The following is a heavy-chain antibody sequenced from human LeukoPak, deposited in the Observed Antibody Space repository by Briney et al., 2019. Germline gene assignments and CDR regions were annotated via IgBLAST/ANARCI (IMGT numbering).Heavy chain of an antibody. J-gene: IGHJ4*02. CDR1: GYTFTGYY. V-gene: IGHV1-2*02. CDR2: INPNSGGT. Sequence: ASVKVSCKASGYTFTGYYMHWVRQAPGQGLEWMGWINPNSGGTNYAQKFQGRVTMTRDTSISTAYMELSRLRSDDTAVYYCARGAYHDYVWGSYRPEGFDYWGQGTLVTVSS. D-gene: IGHD3-16*02. CDR3: ARGAYHDYVWGSYRPEGFDY.